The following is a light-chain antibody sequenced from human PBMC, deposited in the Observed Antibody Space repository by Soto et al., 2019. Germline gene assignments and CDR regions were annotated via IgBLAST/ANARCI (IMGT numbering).Light chain of an antibody. CDR2: DAS. V-gene: IGKV1-5*01. CDR1: QRIDIW. CDR3: QQHKSYPVT. Sequence: DIQMTQSPSTLSASVGDRVTITCRASQRIDIWLSWYQQKPGKPPNLLIYDASNLKTGVPSRFSGAGSGTEFTLTLGSLQPDDFASYYCQQHKSYPVTFGGGTKVEIK. J-gene: IGKJ4*01.